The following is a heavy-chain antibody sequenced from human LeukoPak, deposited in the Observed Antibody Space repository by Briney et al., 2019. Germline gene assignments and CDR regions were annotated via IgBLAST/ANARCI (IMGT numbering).Heavy chain of an antibody. CDR2: ISSGM. J-gene: IGHJ3*02. D-gene: IGHD3-16*01. Sequence: PGGSLRLSCAASGSTFNDYNMGWIRQAPGKGLEWVAYISSGMYYADSVKGRFTVSRDNAKNSLYLQMNSLRAGDTAVYYCARRIWGADSQSHTFDIWGQGTMVTVSS. V-gene: IGHV3-11*01. CDR1: GSTFNDYN. CDR3: ARRIWGADSQSHTFDI.